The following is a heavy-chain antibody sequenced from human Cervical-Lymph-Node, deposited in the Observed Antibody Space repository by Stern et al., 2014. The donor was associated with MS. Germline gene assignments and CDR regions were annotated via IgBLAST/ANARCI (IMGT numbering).Heavy chain of an antibody. CDR2: IYYRGRP. Sequence: QMQLVQSGPGLVRPSETLSLTCTASGDSVSSEDYYWSWIRQSPGKDLEWLGYIYYRGRPNYNPSLTSRLTISIDTSKNQFSLKLISVTAADTAVYYCARSGYYGIDVWGQGTTVIVSS. D-gene: IGHD1-26*01. CDR1: GDSVSSEDYY. J-gene: IGHJ6*02. V-gene: IGHV4-61*08. CDR3: ARSGYYGIDV.